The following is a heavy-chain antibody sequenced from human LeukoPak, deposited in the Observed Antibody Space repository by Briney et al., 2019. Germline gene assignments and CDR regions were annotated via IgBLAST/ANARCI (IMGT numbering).Heavy chain of an antibody. D-gene: IGHD3-10*01. J-gene: IGHJ6*03. Sequence: GASVTVSCKASGYTFTSYGISWVRQAPGQGLEWMGWISAYNGNTNYAQKLQGRVTMTTDTSTSTAYMELRSLRSDDTAVYYCARDPYGSGSYYVYYYYYMDVWGKGTTVTVSS. CDR1: GYTFTSYG. CDR3: ARDPYGSGSYYVYYYYYMDV. V-gene: IGHV1-18*01. CDR2: ISAYNGNT.